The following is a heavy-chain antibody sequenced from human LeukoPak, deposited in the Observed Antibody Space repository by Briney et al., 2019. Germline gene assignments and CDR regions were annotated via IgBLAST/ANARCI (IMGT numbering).Heavy chain of an antibody. Sequence: GGSLRLSCAASGFTFDDYAMHWVRQAPGKGLEWVSLISWDGGSTYYADSVKGRFTISRDNSKNSLYLQMNSLRAEDTALYYCAKAGSGYSVYYFDYWGQGTLVTVSA. CDR3: AKAGSGYSVYYFDY. J-gene: IGHJ4*02. D-gene: IGHD3-22*01. CDR2: ISWDGGST. CDR1: GFTFDDYA. V-gene: IGHV3-43D*04.